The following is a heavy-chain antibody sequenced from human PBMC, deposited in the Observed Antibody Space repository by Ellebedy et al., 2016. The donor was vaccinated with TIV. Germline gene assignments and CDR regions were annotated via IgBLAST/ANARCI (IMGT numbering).Heavy chain of an antibody. CDR3: ATGPDYYYDSSGYPFDY. J-gene: IGHJ4*02. Sequence: GESLKISXKSSGYSFTSYWISWVRQMPGKGLEWMGRIDPSDSYTNYSPSFQGHVTISADKSISTAYLQWSSLKASDTAMYYCATGPDYYYDSSGYPFDYWGQGTLVTVSS. CDR1: GYSFTSYW. D-gene: IGHD3-22*01. CDR2: IDPSDSYT. V-gene: IGHV5-10-1*01.